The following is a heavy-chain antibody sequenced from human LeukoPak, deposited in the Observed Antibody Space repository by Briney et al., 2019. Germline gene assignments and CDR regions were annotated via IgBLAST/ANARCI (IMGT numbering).Heavy chain of an antibody. J-gene: IGHJ4*02. CDR1: GFTFSSYA. V-gene: IGHV3-23*01. D-gene: IGHD1-26*01. CDR3: AKGWQWELLDYFDY. CDR2: ISGSGGST. Sequence: GGSLRLSCAASGFTFSSYAMSWFRQPPPGGLEWVSAISGSGGSTYYADSVKGRFTISRDNSKNTLYLQMNSLRADDTAEYYCAKGWQWELLDYFDYWGQGTLVTVSS.